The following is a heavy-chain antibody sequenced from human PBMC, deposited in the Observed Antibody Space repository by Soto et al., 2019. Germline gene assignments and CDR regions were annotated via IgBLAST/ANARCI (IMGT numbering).Heavy chain of an antibody. CDR3: ARSSSVGSSGWYMDY. V-gene: IGHV1-18*01. CDR1: GYIFPNYG. CDR2: ISAYKGNT. J-gene: IGHJ4*02. D-gene: IGHD6-19*01. Sequence: ASVKVSCKASGYIFPNYGISWVRQAPGQGLEWMGWISAYKGNTNYAQKFQGRVTMTTETSTSTAYMELRSLTSDGTAVYYCARSSSVGSSGWYMDYWGQGTLVTVSS.